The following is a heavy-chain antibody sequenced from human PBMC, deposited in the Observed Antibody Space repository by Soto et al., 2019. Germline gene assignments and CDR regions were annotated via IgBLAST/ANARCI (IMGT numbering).Heavy chain of an antibody. V-gene: IGHV4-39*01. CDR3: ARVTITIFGVVDP. D-gene: IGHD3-3*01. CDR1: GVSISTGGYH. Sequence: SETLSLTCIGSGVSISTGGYHWGYIRQPPGKGLEWIGSISYSGTTHYNPSLTSRVTISGDTSKNQFSLKLTSVTAADTAVYYCARVTITIFGVVDPWGQGTLVTVS. CDR2: ISYSGTT. J-gene: IGHJ5*02.